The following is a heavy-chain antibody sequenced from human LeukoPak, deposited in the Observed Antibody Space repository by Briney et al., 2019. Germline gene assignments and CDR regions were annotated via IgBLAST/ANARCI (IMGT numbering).Heavy chain of an antibody. CDR1: GCTISSSTYY. J-gene: IGHJ5*02. CDR3: ARQAYRSNLGWFDP. D-gene: IGHD6-13*01. Sequence: SETLSLTCSVSGCTISSSTYYWGWIRQPPGKGLEWSGNIYNSGSTYYNPSLNSRVTISVDTSKNQYSLMFSPVTAADTAVYYCARQAYRSNLGWFDPWGQGTLVTVSS. V-gene: IGHV4-39*01. CDR2: IYNSGST.